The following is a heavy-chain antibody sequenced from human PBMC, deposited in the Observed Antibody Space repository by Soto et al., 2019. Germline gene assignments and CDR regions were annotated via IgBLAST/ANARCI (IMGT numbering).Heavy chain of an antibody. J-gene: IGHJ6*03. CDR1: GFTVSSNY. CDR3: ARTILPAARPSYYYYYMDV. D-gene: IGHD2-2*02. CDR2: IYSGGST. V-gene: IGHV3-66*01. Sequence: GGSLRLSCAASGFTVSSNYMSWVRQAPGKGLEWVSVIYSGGSTYYADSVKGRFTISRDNSKNTLYLQMNSLRAEDTAVYYCARTILPAARPSYYYYYMDVWGKGTTVTVSS.